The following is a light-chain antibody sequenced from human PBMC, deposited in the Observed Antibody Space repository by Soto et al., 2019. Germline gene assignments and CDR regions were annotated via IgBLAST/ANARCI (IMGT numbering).Light chain of an antibody. V-gene: IGLV2-14*01. CDR2: DVT. Sequence: QSALTQPASVSGSPGQSVTISCTGTSSDVGGYDYVSWYQHHPGKAPKLVIYDVTYRPSGVSDRFSGSKSANTASLTISGLQAEDEADYYCSSYTSSSTYVFXTGTKRTVL. CDR3: SSYTSSSTYV. CDR1: SSDVGGYDY. J-gene: IGLJ1*01.